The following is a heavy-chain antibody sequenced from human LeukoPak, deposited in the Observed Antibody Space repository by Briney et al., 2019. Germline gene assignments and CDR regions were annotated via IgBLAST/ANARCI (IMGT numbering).Heavy chain of an antibody. Sequence: GASVRVSCKASGYTFTSYDINWVRQATGQGLEWMGWMNPNSGNTGYAQKFQGRVTITRNTSISTAYMELSSLRSEDTAVYYCTRGPRDSSGSSFDYSGQGTLVTVSS. CDR1: GYTFTSYD. V-gene: IGHV1-8*03. CDR3: TRGPRDSSGSSFDY. CDR2: MNPNSGNT. J-gene: IGHJ4*02. D-gene: IGHD3-22*01.